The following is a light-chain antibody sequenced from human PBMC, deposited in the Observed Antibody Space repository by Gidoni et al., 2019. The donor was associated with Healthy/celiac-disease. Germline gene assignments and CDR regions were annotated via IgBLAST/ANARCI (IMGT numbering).Light chain of an antibody. CDR3: NARDSSGNPYV. Sequence: SELTQDPAVSVALGQTVRITCQGDSLRSYYASWYQQKPGQAPVLGIYGKNNRPSGIPGRFSGSSSGNTATLTITGAQAEDVADYYCNARDSSGNPYVFGTLTKVTVL. CDR1: SLRSYY. J-gene: IGLJ1*01. V-gene: IGLV3-19*01. CDR2: GKN.